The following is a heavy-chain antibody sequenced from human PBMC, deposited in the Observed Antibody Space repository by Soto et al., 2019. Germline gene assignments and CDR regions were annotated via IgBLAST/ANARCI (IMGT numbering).Heavy chain of an antibody. CDR2: IYWDDDK. Sequence: QITLKESGPTLVKPTQTLTLTCTFSGFSLSTSGVGVGWIRQPPGKALEWLALIYWDDDKRYSTSLKSRLTITKDTSKNQVVLTMTNMDPVDTATYYCAHRQGVRDQNAFAIGGHGTMVAVSS. CDR3: AHRQGVRDQNAFAI. J-gene: IGHJ3*02. V-gene: IGHV2-5*02. D-gene: IGHD2-2*01. CDR1: GFSLSTSGVG.